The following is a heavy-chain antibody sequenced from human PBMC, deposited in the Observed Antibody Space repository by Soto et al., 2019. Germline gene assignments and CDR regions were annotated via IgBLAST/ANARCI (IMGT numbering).Heavy chain of an antibody. J-gene: IGHJ6*02. D-gene: IGHD3-10*01. CDR3: ARGTRATQYYFYFYGMEV. CDR1: GGSINSYY. CDR2: ISHSGTT. V-gene: IGHV4-59*01. Sequence: PETLSLTCTVSGGSINSYYWSWIRQPPGKGLEWIGYISHSGTTTYNPSLKSRLTISLKTSKNQFSLKLRSVTAADTAVYYCARGTRATQYYFYFYGMEVWGQGTTVT.